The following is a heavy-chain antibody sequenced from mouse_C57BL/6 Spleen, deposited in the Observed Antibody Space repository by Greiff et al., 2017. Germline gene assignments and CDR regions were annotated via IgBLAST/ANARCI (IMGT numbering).Heavy chain of an antibody. D-gene: IGHD4-1*02. V-gene: IGHV5-6*01. Sequence: EVHLVESGGDLVKPGGSLKLSCAASGFTFSSYGMSWVRQTPDKRLEWVATISSGGSYTYYPDSVKGRFTISRDNDKNTLYLRMSSLKSEDTAMYYCASATGTGDFDYWGQGTTLTVSS. CDR1: GFTFSSYG. J-gene: IGHJ2*01. CDR3: ASATGTGDFDY. CDR2: ISSGGSYT.